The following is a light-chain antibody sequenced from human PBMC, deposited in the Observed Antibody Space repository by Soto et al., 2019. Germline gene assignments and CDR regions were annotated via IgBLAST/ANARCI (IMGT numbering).Light chain of an antibody. V-gene: IGLV2-14*01. CDR3: LSYSSSTSPYV. Sequence: QSVLTQPASVSGSPGQSITISCTGTSSDVGGYNFVSWYQQHPGKAPKLMIYDVTHRPSGVSNRFSGSKSGNTASLTISGLQAEDEADYYCLSYSSSTSPYV. J-gene: IGLJ1*01. CDR2: DVT. CDR1: SSDVGGYNF.